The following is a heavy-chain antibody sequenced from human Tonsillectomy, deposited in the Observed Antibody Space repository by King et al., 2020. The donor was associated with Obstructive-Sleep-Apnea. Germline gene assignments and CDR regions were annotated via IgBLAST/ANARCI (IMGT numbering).Heavy chain of an antibody. D-gene: IGHD1-26*01. J-gene: IGHJ4*02. Sequence: VQLQESGPGLVKPSQTLSLTCTVSGGSISSGDYYWSWIRQPPGKGLEWIGFIFYSGSTYYNPSLKSRVTISVDTSKNQFSLKLTSVTAADTAVYYCATAAKREWELLPFDYWGQGTLVTVFS. CDR2: IFYSGST. CDR3: ATAAKREWELLPFDY. CDR1: GGSISSGDYY. V-gene: IGHV4-30-4*01.